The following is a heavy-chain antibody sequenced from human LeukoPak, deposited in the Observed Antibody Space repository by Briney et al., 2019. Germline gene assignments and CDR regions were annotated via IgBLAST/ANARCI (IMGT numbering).Heavy chain of an antibody. CDR1: GFTVSNSY. J-gene: IGHJ4*02. V-gene: IGHV3-21*01. CDR3: AASTKHTAMVDY. Sequence: GGSLRLSCAASGFTVSNSYMSWVRQAPGKGLEWVSSIGSSSSYIYYADSVKGRFTISRDNAKNSLHLQMNSLRAEDTAVYYCAASTKHTAMVDYWGQGTLVTVSS. CDR2: IGSSSSYI. D-gene: IGHD5-18*01.